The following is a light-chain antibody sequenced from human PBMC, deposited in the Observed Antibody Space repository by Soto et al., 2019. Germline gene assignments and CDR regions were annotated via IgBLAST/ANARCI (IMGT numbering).Light chain of an antibody. J-gene: IGKJ2*01. CDR3: MQGTYWPYT. CDR1: QSLVYSDGNTY. V-gene: IGKV2-30*01. CDR2: KVS. Sequence: DVVMTQSPLSLPVTLGQPASISCRSSQSLVYSDGNTYLNWFQQRPGQSPRCLIYKVSNRDSGVPDRFSGSGSGPDFTLKISRVEAEDVGLYYCMQGTYWPYTFGQGTKLEIK.